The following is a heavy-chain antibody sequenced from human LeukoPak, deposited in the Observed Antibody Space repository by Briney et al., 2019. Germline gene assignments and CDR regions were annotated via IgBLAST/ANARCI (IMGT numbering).Heavy chain of an antibody. J-gene: IGHJ6*03. V-gene: IGHV4-38-2*01. Sequence: SETLSLTCAVSGYSVNNGYYWVLIRQPPGKGLGWIGSLYHSDSVYYNTALQSRVSMSVDTSKNQFSLKLSFVTAADTAVYYCARQHDSYFYYYVDVWGSGTTVTVSS. CDR3: ARQHDSYFYYYVDV. CDR2: LYHSDSV. CDR1: GYSVNNGYY.